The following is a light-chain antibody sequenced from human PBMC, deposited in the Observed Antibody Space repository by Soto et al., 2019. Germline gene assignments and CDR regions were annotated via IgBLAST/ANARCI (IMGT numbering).Light chain of an antibody. CDR3: HHYDSSPLT. CDR2: GAS. V-gene: IGKV3-20*01. CDR1: QSVSSSY. Sequence: EIVLTQSPGTMSLSPGERATLSCRASQSVSSSYLAWYQQKPGQAPRLLIYGASSMATGIPDRFSGSGSGTDFTLTISRLEPEDFAVYYCHHYDSSPLTFGGVTKVEIK. J-gene: IGKJ4*01.